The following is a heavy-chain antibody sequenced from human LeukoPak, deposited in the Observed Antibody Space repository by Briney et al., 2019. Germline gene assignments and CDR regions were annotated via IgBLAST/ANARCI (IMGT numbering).Heavy chain of an antibody. CDR3: ARRATGTTKWFDP. D-gene: IGHD1-1*01. V-gene: IGHV5-51*01. CDR2: IYPGDSDT. J-gene: IGHJ5*02. Sequence: KPGKSLKISCKGSGYIFTNYWIGWVRQMPGKGLEWMGIIYPGDSDTRYSPSFQGQVTMSADKSISTAYLKWSSLKASDTVMYYCARRATGTTKWFDPWGQGTLVTVSS. CDR1: GYIFTNYW.